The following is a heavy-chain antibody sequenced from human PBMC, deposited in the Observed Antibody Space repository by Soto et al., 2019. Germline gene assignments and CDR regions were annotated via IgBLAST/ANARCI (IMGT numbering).Heavy chain of an antibody. CDR1: GYTFTSYG. D-gene: IGHD6-13*01. J-gene: IGHJ3*02. V-gene: IGHV1-18*01. Sequence: ASVKVSCKASGYTFTSYGISWVRQAPGQGLERMGWISAYNGNTNYAQKLQGRVTMTTDTSTSTAYMELRSLRSDDTAVYYCAISAAPDHYDAFDIWGQGTMVTVSS. CDR3: AISAAPDHYDAFDI. CDR2: ISAYNGNT.